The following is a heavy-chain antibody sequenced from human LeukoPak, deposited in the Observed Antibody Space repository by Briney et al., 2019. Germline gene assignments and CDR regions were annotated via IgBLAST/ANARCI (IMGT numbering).Heavy chain of an antibody. J-gene: IGHJ4*02. CDR3: ARDSETYYYGSDY. CDR1: GFTFSNYW. Sequence: GGSLRLSCAVSGFTFSNYWMSWVRQAPGKGLEWVANMKQDGGEKYYVDSVKGRFTISRDNAKNSLYLQMNSLRAEDTAVYYCARDSETYYYGSDYWGQGTLVTVSS. V-gene: IGHV3-7*01. D-gene: IGHD3-10*01. CDR2: MKQDGGEK.